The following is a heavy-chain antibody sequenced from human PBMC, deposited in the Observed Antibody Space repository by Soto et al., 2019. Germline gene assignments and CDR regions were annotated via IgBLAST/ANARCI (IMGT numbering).Heavy chain of an antibody. CDR2: INHSGST. CDR3: ARVHSDSSRWSGVVDY. Sequence: QVQLQQWGAGLLMPSETLSLTCAVYGGSFSGYYWSWIRQPPGKGLEWIGEINHSGSTNYNPCLKSRVTISVDASKNPFSLKLSSVTAAYADVYYCARVHSDSSRWSGVVDYWGQGTLVIVSS. J-gene: IGHJ4*02. D-gene: IGHD6-19*01. CDR1: GGSFSGYY. V-gene: IGHV4-34*01.